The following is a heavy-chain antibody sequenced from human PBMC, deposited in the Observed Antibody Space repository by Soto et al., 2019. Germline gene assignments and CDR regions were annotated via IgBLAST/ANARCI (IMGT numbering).Heavy chain of an antibody. V-gene: IGHV6-1*01. J-gene: IGHJ4*02. CDR1: RDSLSNNSAA. CDR3: ARGVAGSGFDL. Sequence: SQTLSLTWVISRDSLSNNSAAWNWIRSSPSRVLEWLGRTYYRSNWRHDYAVSVKSRITVNPDTSKNHFSLQLNSVTPDDTAVYYCARGVAGSGFDLWGQGTLVTVSS. CDR2: TYYRSNWRH. D-gene: IGHD6-19*01.